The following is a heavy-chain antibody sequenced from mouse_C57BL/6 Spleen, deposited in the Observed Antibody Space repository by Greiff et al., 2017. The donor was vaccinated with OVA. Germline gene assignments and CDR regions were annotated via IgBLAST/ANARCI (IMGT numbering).Heavy chain of an antibody. Sequence: VQLQQPGAELVKPGASVKMSCKASGYTFTSYWITWVKQRPGQGLEWIGDIYPGSGSTNYNEKFKSKATLTVDTSSSTAYMQLSSLTSEDSAVYYCAREEVTTEAWFAYWGQGTLVTVSA. D-gene: IGHD2-2*01. V-gene: IGHV1-55*01. CDR2: IYPGSGST. J-gene: IGHJ3*01. CDR3: AREEVTTEAWFAY. CDR1: GYTFTSYW.